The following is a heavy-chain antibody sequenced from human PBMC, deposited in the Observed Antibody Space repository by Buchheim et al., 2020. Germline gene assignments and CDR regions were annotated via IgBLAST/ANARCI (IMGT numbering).Heavy chain of an antibody. D-gene: IGHD6-13*01. Sequence: EVQLVESGGGLVQPGGSLRLSCAASGFTVSSNYMSWVRQAPGKGLEWVSVIYSGGSTYYADSVKGRFTIPRDNSKNTLYLQMNSLRAEDTAVYYCARDRGIAAAGLIYYYYGMDVWGQGTT. J-gene: IGHJ6*02. CDR1: GFTVSSNY. CDR2: IYSGGST. CDR3: ARDRGIAAAGLIYYYYGMDV. V-gene: IGHV3-66*01.